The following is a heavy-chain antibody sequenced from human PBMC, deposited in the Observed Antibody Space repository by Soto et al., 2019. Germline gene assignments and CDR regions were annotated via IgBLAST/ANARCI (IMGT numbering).Heavy chain of an antibody. D-gene: IGHD2-2*01. CDR2: IYYSGST. CDR3: ARTLVVVPDDNWFDP. J-gene: IGHJ5*02. Sequence: SETLSLTCTVSGCSISSGGYYWSWIRQHPGKGLEWIGYIYYSGSTYYNPSLKSRVTISVDTSKNQFSLKLSSVTAADTAVYYCARTLVVVPDDNWFDPWGQGTLVTVSS. V-gene: IGHV4-31*03. CDR1: GCSISSGGYY.